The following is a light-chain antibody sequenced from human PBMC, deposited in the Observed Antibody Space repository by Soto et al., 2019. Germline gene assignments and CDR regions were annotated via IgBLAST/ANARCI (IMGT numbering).Light chain of an antibody. J-gene: IGKJ5*01. CDR3: QQYGSSQIT. CDR2: GAS. Sequence: EIVLTQSPGTLSLSPGERATLSFRASQSVSSSYLAWYQQKPAQAPRLLIYGASSRATGIPDRFSGSGSGTDFTLTISRLEPEDFAVYYCQQYGSSQITFGQGTRLEIK. CDR1: QSVSSSY. V-gene: IGKV3-20*01.